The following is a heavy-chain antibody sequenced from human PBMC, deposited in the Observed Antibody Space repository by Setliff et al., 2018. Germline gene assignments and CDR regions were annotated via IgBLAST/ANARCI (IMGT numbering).Heavy chain of an antibody. D-gene: IGHD4-4*01. V-gene: IGHV4-61*10. Sequence: ASETLSLTCTVSGGSISSGSYYWSWIRQPAGKGLEWIGEINHSGSTNYNPSLKGRVTISVDTSKNQFPLKLSSVTAADTAVYYCARAYSYYYYYMDVWGKGTTVTVSS. CDR3: ARAYSYYYYYMDV. CDR1: GGSISSGSYY. CDR2: INHSGST. J-gene: IGHJ6*03.